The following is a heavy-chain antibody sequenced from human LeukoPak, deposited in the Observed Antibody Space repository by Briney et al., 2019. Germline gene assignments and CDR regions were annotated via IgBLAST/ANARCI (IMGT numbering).Heavy chain of an antibody. D-gene: IGHD2-2*01. Sequence: SETLYLTCTVSGVSISSSSYYWGWIRQPPGKGLEWIGSIYYSGSTYYNPSLKSRVTISVDTSKNQFSLKLSSVTAADTAVYYCARQSTADVWGKGTTVTVSS. V-gene: IGHV4-39*01. J-gene: IGHJ6*04. CDR1: GVSISSSSYY. CDR2: IYYSGST. CDR3: ARQSTADV.